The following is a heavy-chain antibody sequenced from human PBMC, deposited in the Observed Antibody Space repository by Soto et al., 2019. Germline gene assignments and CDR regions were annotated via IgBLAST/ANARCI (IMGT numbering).Heavy chain of an antibody. Sequence: EVQLVESGGGLVQPGGSLRLSCEASGSTFGIHWMTWVRQAPGKALEWVANIKEDGTEKYYVDSVKGRFTISRDNAKNSLFLQMNSLRTEDTAIYYCVRPNNRKFASWGQGTLVTVSS. CDR1: GSTFGIHW. CDR3: VRPNNRKFAS. CDR2: IKEDGTEK. D-gene: IGHD1-20*01. J-gene: IGHJ4*02. V-gene: IGHV3-7*01.